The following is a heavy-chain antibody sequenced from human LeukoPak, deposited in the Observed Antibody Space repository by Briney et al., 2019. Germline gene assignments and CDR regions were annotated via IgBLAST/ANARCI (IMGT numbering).Heavy chain of an antibody. Sequence: PGGSLKLSCAASGFTFSGSAMHWVRQASGKGLEWVGRIRSKANNYATAYAASVQGRFTISRDDSKNTAYLQMNSLKTEDTAVYYCTGGVVLPLAQGTLVTVSS. V-gene: IGHV3-73*01. CDR3: TGGVVLP. CDR1: GFTFSGSA. D-gene: IGHD2-15*01. J-gene: IGHJ5*02. CDR2: IRSKANNYAT.